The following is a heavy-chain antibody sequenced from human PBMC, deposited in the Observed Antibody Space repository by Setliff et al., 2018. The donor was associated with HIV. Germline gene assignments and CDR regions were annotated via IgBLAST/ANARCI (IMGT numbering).Heavy chain of an antibody. J-gene: IGHJ5*02. V-gene: IGHV4-34*01. CDR1: GGSFSAYH. CDR3: TRVGTYGVGGWFDP. D-gene: IGHD3-16*01. Sequence: SETLSLTCAVYGGSFSAYHWSWIRQTPGKGLEWLGEINHSGSTAYNLALESRVSMSIDTSKNQFSLKLSSVTAADTAMYYCTRVGTYGVGGWFDPWGQGSLVTVSS. CDR2: INHSGST.